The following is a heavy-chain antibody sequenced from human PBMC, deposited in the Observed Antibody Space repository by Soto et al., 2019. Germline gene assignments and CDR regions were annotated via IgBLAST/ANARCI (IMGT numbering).Heavy chain of an antibody. J-gene: IGHJ4*02. CDR1: GFTFSSYC. V-gene: IGHV3-30*18. CDR3: AKVGYSYDIDY. Sequence: HPGRSLRLSCAASGFTFSSYCMHWVRQAQGKGLEWVAAISYDGSNKYYADSVKGRLTISRDNSKNTLYLQMNSLRAEDTAVYYCAKVGYSYDIDYWGQGTLVTVSS. D-gene: IGHD5-18*01. CDR2: ISYDGSNK.